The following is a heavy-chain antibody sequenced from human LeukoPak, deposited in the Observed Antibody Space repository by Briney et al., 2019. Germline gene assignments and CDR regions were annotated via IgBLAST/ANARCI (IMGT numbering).Heavy chain of an antibody. J-gene: IGHJ3*02. CDR2: IYYSGYT. V-gene: IGHV4-59*01. D-gene: IGHD6-19*01. CDR1: GGSISSYY. Sequence: SETLSLTCTVSGGSISSYYWSWIRQPPGKGLEWIGYIYYSGYTNYNPSLKSRVTISVDTSKKQFSLKLSSVTAADTAVYYCARAGGYSSPYTIWGQGTMVTVSS. CDR3: ARAGGYSSPYTI.